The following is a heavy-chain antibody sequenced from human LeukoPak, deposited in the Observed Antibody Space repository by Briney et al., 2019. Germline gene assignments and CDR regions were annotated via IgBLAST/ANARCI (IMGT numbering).Heavy chain of an antibody. Sequence: GASVKVSCKTSGYTFTNYDINWVRQATGQGLEWMGWVSPNSGNTGYAQKFQGRVTMTRDTSINTAYMELNSLRSEDTAVYFCGSNPPRTGDFNYWGQGALVTVSS. CDR3: GSNPPRTGDFNY. CDR2: VSPNSGNT. J-gene: IGHJ4*02. D-gene: IGHD7-27*01. V-gene: IGHV1-8*01. CDR1: GYTFTNYD.